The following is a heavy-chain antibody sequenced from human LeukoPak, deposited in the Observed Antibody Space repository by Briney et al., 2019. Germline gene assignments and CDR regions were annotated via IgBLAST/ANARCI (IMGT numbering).Heavy chain of an antibody. CDR2: VYHSGST. V-gene: IGHV4-38-2*02. CDR3: ARFRQYQLHAFDI. CDR1: GYSISRGYY. Sequence: SETLSLTCTVSGYSISRGYYWGWIRQPPGKGLEWIGSVYHSGSTYYNPSLKSRVTISVDTSKNQFSLKLSSVTAADTAVYYCARFRQYQLHAFDIWGQGTMVTVSS. D-gene: IGHD2-2*01. J-gene: IGHJ3*02.